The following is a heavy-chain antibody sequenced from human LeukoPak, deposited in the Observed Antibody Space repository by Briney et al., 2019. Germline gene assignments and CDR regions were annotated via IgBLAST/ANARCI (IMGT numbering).Heavy chain of an antibody. D-gene: IGHD4-23*01. V-gene: IGHV1-69*05. J-gene: IGHJ4*02. Sequence: GASVKVSCKASGGTFSSYAISWVRQAPGQGLEWMGGIIPIFGTPNYAQSFQGRVTITTDESTSTAYMELSSLRSEDTAVYYCARGPPVGHYFDYWGQGTLVTVSS. CDR3: ARGPPVGHYFDY. CDR2: IIPIFGTP. CDR1: GGTFSSYA.